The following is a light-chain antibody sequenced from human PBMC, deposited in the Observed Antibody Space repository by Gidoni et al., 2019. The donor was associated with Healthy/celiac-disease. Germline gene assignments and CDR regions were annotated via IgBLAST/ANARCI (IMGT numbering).Light chain of an antibody. CDR2: DAS. V-gene: IGKV3-11*01. Sequence: IVFPQSPATLSFSPGERATLSCWVSQSVSNYLALYQQKPVQAPRFLIYDASNGATCIPARFSGSGSGTVFTLTIRRLDPEDFAVYYCQQRSNWPFGGGTKVEIK. J-gene: IGKJ4*01. CDR1: QSVSNY. CDR3: QQRSNWP.